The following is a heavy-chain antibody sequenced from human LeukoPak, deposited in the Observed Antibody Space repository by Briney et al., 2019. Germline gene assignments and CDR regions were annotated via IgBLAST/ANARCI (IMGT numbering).Heavy chain of an antibody. CDR1: GFTFSDYY. V-gene: IGHV3-11*04. Sequence: GGSLRLSCAASGFTFSDYYMSWIRQAPGKGLEWVSYISCSGSTIYYADSVKGRFTISRDNAKNSLYLQMNSLRAEDTAVYYCARDWYDNSDAFDIWGQGTMVTVSS. CDR2: ISCSGSTI. D-gene: IGHD3-9*01. J-gene: IGHJ3*02. CDR3: ARDWYDNSDAFDI.